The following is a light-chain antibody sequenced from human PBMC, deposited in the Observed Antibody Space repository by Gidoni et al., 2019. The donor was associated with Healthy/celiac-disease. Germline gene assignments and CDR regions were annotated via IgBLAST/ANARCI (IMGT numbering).Light chain of an antibody. CDR1: QSISSY. Sequence: DIQMTHSPSSLSASVGDRVTITCRASQSISSYVNWYQQKPGKAPKLLIYAASSLQSGVPSRFSGSGSGTDFTLTISSLQPEDFATYYCQQSYSTPTFGQGTKVEIK. CDR3: QQSYSTPT. J-gene: IGKJ1*01. V-gene: IGKV1-39*01. CDR2: AAS.